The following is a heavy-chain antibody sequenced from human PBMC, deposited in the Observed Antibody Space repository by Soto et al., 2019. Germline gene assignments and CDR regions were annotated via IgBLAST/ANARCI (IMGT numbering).Heavy chain of an antibody. CDR1: GFTFSSYA. CDR2: ISGSGGRT. D-gene: IGHD6-19*01. J-gene: IGHJ4*02. V-gene: IGHV3-23*01. CDR3: AKEMYSSGFFDY. Sequence: GGSLRLSCAASGFTFSSYAMSWVRQAPGKGLEWVSAISGSGGRTYYADSVKGRFTISRDNSKNTLYLQMNSLRAEDTALYYCAKEMYSSGFFDYWGQGTLVTVSS.